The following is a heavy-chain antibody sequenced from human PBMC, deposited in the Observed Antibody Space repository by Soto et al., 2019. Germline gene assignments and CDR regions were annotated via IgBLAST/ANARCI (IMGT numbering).Heavy chain of an antibody. Sequence: PSETLSLTCAVYGGSFSGYYWSWIRQPPGKGLGWIGEINHSGSTNYNPSLKSRVTISVDTSKNQFSLKLSSVTAADTAVYYCARGRRGGYWFDPWGQGTLVTVSS. CDR3: ARGRRGGYWFDP. D-gene: IGHD5-12*01. CDR1: GGSFSGYY. CDR2: INHSGST. J-gene: IGHJ5*02. V-gene: IGHV4-34*01.